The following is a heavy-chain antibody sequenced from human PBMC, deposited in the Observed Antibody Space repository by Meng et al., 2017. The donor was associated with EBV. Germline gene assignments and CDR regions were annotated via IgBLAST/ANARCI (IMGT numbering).Heavy chain of an antibody. CDR2: VNHAGRT. J-gene: IGHJ4*02. CDR1: GESFSGYY. CDR3: AEGRGTFDY. V-gene: IGHV4-34*01. Sequence: QVQLQQWGAGLLKPSGTLSLTCGLHGESFSGYYCSWVRQSPGKGLEWIGEVNHAGRTNFNPSLKSRVSISLDTSKNQFSLKLNSVTVADTAVYYCAEGRGTFDYWGRGTLVTVSS.